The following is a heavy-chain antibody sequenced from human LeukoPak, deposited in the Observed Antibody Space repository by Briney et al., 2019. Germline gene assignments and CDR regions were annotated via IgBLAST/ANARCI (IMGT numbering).Heavy chain of an antibody. CDR3: ASAQGLLWFGESSPPYFFDY. CDR1: GDSVSSGGYY. Sequence: PSETLSLTCTVSGDSVSSGGYYWGWIRQPPGKGLEWIGYIYYNGNTNYSPSLKSRVTISVDTSKNQFSLKLSSVTAADTAVYYCASAQGLLWFGESSPPYFFDYWGQGTLVTVSS. V-gene: IGHV4-61*08. J-gene: IGHJ4*02. D-gene: IGHD3-10*01. CDR2: IYYNGNT.